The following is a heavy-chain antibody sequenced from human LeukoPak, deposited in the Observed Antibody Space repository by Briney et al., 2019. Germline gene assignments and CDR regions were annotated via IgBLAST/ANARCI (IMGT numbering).Heavy chain of an antibody. J-gene: IGHJ4*02. V-gene: IGHV3-9*01. CDR2: ISWNSGSI. D-gene: IGHD3-22*01. CDR3: AKDREYYDSSGYSH. CDR1: GFTFSSYA. Sequence: GGSLRLSCAASGFTFSSYAMHWVRQAPGKGLEWVSGISWNSGSIGYADSVKGRFTISRDNAKNSLYLQMNSLRAEDTALYYCAKDREYYDSSGYSHWGQGTLVTVSS.